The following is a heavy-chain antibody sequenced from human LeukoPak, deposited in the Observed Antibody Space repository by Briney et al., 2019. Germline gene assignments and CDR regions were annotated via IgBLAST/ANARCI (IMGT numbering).Heavy chain of an antibody. CDR1: GYGFTSYW. J-gene: IGHJ6*03. Sequence: GESLQISCKGSGYGFTSYWIGWVRQMPGKGLEWMGIIYPGDSDTRYSPSFQGQVTISADKSISTAYLQWSSLKASDTAMYYCARTAVAGTNYYYYMDVWGKGTTVTVS. CDR3: ARTAVAGTNYYYYMDV. D-gene: IGHD6-19*01. CDR2: IYPGDSDT. V-gene: IGHV5-51*01.